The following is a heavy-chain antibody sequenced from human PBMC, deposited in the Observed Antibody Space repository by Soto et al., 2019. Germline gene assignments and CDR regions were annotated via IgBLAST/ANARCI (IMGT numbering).Heavy chain of an antibody. CDR3: HGYGY. CDR2: IYSGGTT. V-gene: IGHV3-53*01. Sequence: EVQLVESGGGLIQPGGSLRLSCAVSGFNVRANYMSWVRQAPGKGLEWVSVIYSGGTTYYADSVKGRFIISRDISKNTLYLQMNILSAEDTAVLYCHGYGYWGQGTLVTVSS. CDR1: GFNVRANY. J-gene: IGHJ4*02. D-gene: IGHD5-12*01.